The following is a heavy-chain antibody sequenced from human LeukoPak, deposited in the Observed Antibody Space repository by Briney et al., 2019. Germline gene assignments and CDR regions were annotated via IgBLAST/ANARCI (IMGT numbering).Heavy chain of an antibody. J-gene: IGHJ4*02. D-gene: IGHD3-10*01. CDR3: ARDTPGVGGDY. V-gene: IGHV3-23*01. Sequence: GGSLRLSCTASGFTFSSYAMSWVRQAPGKGLEWVSTISGSGGDTYHADSVKGRFTLSRDNSKNTLYLQMNSLRAEDTAVYYCARDTPGVGGDYWGQGTLVTVSS. CDR2: ISGSGGDT. CDR1: GFTFSSYA.